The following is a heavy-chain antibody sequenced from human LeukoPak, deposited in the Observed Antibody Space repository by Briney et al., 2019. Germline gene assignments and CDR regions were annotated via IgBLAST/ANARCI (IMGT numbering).Heavy chain of an antibody. J-gene: IGHJ4*02. CDR3: AATPYCGGDCYSAVDY. Sequence: SVKVSCKASGYTFTSYGISWVRQAPGQGLEWMGGIISIFGTANYAQKFQGRVTITADESTSTAYMELSSLRSEDTAVYYCAATPYCGGDCYSAVDYWGQGTLVTVSS. CDR2: IISIFGTA. CDR1: GYTFTSYG. D-gene: IGHD2-21*02. V-gene: IGHV1-69*13.